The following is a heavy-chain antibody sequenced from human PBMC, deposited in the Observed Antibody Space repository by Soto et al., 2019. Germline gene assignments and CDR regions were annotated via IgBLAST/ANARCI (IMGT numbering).Heavy chain of an antibody. CDR2: VYYSGTT. CDR3: ASHSGRFGIAGAGVDS. V-gene: IGHV4-39*01. D-gene: IGHD6-19*01. CDR1: GGSIRDSNYY. J-gene: IGHJ5*01. Sequence: SETLSLTCTVSGGSIRDSNYYWGWIRQSPGKGLEWIGSVYYSGTTYYKPSLQSQATISVDTSKNQFSLNLRSVTATDTAVYYCASHSGRFGIAGAGVDSWGQGTRVTVSS.